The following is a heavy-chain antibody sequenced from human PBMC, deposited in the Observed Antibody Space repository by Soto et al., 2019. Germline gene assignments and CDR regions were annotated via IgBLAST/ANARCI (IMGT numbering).Heavy chain of an antibody. CDR3: ARDLWGYCGADCYPLDV. D-gene: IGHD2-21*02. Sequence: QVRLQESGPGLVKPSETLSLTCKVSGGSISRYYWSWIRQPPGKGLEWIGYMYNTGSTIYNPSLKSRVTISVDTSKNQFSLKLNSVTAADTAVYYCARDLWGYCGADCYPLDVWGQGTTVTVSS. V-gene: IGHV4-59*01. J-gene: IGHJ6*02. CDR1: GGSISRYY. CDR2: MYNTGST.